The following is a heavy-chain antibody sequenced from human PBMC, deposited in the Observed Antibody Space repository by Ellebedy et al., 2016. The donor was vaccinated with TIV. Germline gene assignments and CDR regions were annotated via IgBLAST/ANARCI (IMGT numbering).Heavy chain of an antibody. Sequence: GESLKISCVASGFTFSNYNMNWVRQPPGKGLEWVSSIRSTSSDKYYADSVKGRFTISRDNSKNTLYLQMSSLRAEDTAVYYCARHRKPSGSYYYYYGMDVWGQGTTVTVSS. J-gene: IGHJ6*02. V-gene: IGHV3-21*01. CDR3: ARHRKPSGSYYYYYGMDV. CDR2: IRSTSSDK. CDR1: GFTFSNYN. D-gene: IGHD1-26*01.